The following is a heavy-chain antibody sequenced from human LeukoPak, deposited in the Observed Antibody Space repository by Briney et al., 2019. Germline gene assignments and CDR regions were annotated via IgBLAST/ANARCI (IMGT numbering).Heavy chain of an antibody. CDR2: VSSSSSTI. D-gene: IGHD1-14*01. CDR3: ARNVGTIDY. CDR1: GFTFSSFG. Sequence: GGSLRLSCAGSGFTFSSFGMHWIRQAPGKGLECVSYVSSSSSTIYYADSVKGRFTIYRDNAKNSLYLQMNSLRAEDTSVYYCARNVGTIDYWGQGTLVTVSS. V-gene: IGHV3-48*04. J-gene: IGHJ4*02.